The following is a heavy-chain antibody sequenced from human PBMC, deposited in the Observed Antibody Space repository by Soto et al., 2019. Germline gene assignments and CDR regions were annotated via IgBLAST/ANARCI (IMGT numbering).Heavy chain of an antibody. Sequence: HPGGSLRLSCAASGFTFSSYGMHWVREAPGKGLEWVAVISYDGSNKYYADSVKGRFTISRDNPKNTLYLQMNSLRAEDTAVYYCAKDLYSSGWPGRTFYFDYWGQGTLVTVSS. V-gene: IGHV3-30*18. J-gene: IGHJ4*02. D-gene: IGHD6-19*01. CDR2: ISYDGSNK. CDR1: GFTFSSYG. CDR3: AKDLYSSGWPGRTFYFDY.